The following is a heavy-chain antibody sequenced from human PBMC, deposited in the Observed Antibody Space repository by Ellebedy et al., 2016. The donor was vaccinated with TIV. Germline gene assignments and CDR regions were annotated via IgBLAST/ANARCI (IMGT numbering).Heavy chain of an antibody. J-gene: IGHJ6*02. CDR2: MNPRSGNR. D-gene: IGHD2-8*02. Sequence: ASVKVSCKASGYNFTSYDINWVRQATGQGLEWMGWMNPRSGNRGYAQEFQGRFSMSRNTSTNTAYMELTRLTSEDTAVYYCARERRYCTGGYCYSGGMDVWGQGTTVTVS. CDR1: GYNFTSYD. V-gene: IGHV1-8*01. CDR3: ARERRYCTGGYCYSGGMDV.